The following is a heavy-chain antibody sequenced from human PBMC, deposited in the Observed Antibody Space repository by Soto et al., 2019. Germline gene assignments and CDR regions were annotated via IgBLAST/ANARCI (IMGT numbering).Heavy chain of an antibody. CDR2: ISSSGSTI. J-gene: IGHJ3*01. CDR3: ARGRQSLVTPMFAAFDV. Sequence: GGSLRLSCAASGFTFSDYYMSWIRQAPGKGLEWVSYISSSGSTIYYADSVKGRFTISRDNAKNSLYLQMNSLKASDTAIYYCARGRQSLVTPMFAAFDVWGPGTLVTVSS. D-gene: IGHD3-10*02. V-gene: IGHV3-11*01. CDR1: GFTFSDYY.